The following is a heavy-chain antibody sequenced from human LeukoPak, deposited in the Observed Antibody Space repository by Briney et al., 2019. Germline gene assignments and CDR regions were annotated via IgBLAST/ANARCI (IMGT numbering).Heavy chain of an antibody. J-gene: IGHJ5*02. CDR2: INPNSGGT. Sequence: GASVKVSCKASGYTFTVYYMHWVRQAPGQGLEWMGWINPNSGGTNYAQKFQGRVTMTRDTSISTAYMELNRLKSDDTAVYYCARFRLVRERMFDPWGQGTLVTVSS. CDR3: ARFRLVRERMFDP. V-gene: IGHV1-2*02. CDR1: GYTFTVYY. D-gene: IGHD6-19*01.